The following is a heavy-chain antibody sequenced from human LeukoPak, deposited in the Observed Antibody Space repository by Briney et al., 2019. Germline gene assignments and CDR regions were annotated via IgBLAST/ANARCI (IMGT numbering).Heavy chain of an antibody. CDR3: VRDAEGAAISVNYWFDP. CDR2: MNPNNGNT. D-gene: IGHD2-2*02. Sequence: ASVTVSCKASGFTLTSYDINWVRQASGQGLEWMGWMNPNNGNTGYAQKFQGRVTMTRDTSISTAYLELTGLRSEDTAVYYCVRDAEGAAISVNYWFDPWGQGTLVTVSS. CDR1: GFTLTSYD. J-gene: IGHJ5*02. V-gene: IGHV1-8*01.